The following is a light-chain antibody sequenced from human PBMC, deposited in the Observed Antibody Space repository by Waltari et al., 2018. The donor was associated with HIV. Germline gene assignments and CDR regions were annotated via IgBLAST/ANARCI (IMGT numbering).Light chain of an antibody. V-gene: IGKV3-15*01. J-gene: IGKJ2*01. Sequence: EIVMTQSPANLSVSAGESVTLSCRASQSVSINVAWYQQRPGQGPRLLIYRASTRATNVPARFSGGGSGTEFTLSISSLQSEDFAVYYCQQYHNWPPYTFGQGTKLELK. CDR1: QSVSIN. CDR3: QQYHNWPPYT. CDR2: RAS.